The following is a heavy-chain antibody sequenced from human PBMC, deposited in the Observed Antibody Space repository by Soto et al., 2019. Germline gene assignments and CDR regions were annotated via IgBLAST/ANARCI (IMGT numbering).Heavy chain of an antibody. V-gene: IGHV3-23*01. CDR2: ISGSGGST. CDR3: AKRHYYDPGYFDY. Sequence: GGSLRLSCAASGFTFSSYAMSWVRQAPGKGLEWVSAISGSGGSTYYADSVKGRFTIPRDNSKNTLYLQMNSLRAEDTAVYYCAKRHYYDPGYFDYWGQGTLVTVSS. CDR1: GFTFSSYA. D-gene: IGHD3-22*01. J-gene: IGHJ4*02.